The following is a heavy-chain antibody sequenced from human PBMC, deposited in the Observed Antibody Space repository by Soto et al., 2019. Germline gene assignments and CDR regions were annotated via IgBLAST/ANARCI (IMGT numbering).Heavy chain of an antibody. CDR3: ARLGLLPAYYYDSSGYYRRFSGFDP. J-gene: IGHJ5*02. CDR2: IYYSGST. V-gene: IGHV4-59*01. D-gene: IGHD3-22*01. CDR1: GGSISSYY. Sequence: SETLSLTCTVSGGSISSYYWSWIRQPPGKGLEWIGYIYYSGSTNYNPSLKSRVTISVDTSKNQFSLKLSSVTAADTAVYYCARLGLLPAYYYDSSGYYRRFSGFDPWGQGTLVTVSS.